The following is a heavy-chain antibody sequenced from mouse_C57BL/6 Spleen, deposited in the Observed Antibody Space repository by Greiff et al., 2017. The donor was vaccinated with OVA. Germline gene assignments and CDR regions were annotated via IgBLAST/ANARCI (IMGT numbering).Heavy chain of an antibody. CDR1: GYTFTDYN. J-gene: IGHJ1*03. CDR2: INPNNGGT. CDR3: ARFFDGYWYFDV. V-gene: IGHV1-18*01. Sequence: VQLQQSGPELVKPGASVKIPCKASGYTFTDYNMDWVKQSHGKSLEWIGDINPNNGGTIYNQKFKGKATLTVDKSSSTAYMELRSLTSEDTAVYYCARFFDGYWYFDVWGTGTTVTVSS. D-gene: IGHD2-3*01.